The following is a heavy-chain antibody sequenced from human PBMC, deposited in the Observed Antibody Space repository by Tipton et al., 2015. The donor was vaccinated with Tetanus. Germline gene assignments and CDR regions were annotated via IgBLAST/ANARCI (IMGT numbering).Heavy chain of an antibody. CDR1: GFSFGTYT. CDR2: ISYDGSEK. J-gene: IGHJ5*02. Sequence: RSLRLSCAASGFSFGTYTMHWIRQAPGKGLEWVALISYDGSEKFYADSVKGRFTISRDNSKNMLYLQMNSLRVDDTAVYYCARGPGSGIYWSWFDPWGQGTLVTVSS. D-gene: IGHD3-3*01. V-gene: IGHV3-30-3*01. CDR3: ARGPGSGIYWSWFDP.